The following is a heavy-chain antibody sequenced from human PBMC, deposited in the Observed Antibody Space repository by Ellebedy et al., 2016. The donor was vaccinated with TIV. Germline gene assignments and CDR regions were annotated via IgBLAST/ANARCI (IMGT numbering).Heavy chain of an antibody. CDR1: GYTFTNYD. Sequence: ASVKVSCTASGYTFTNYDINWVRQATGQGLEWMGWVNPISGNTGYAPKFRGRVTMTMNTSISTLSMELSSLRSEDTAVYSCARVPGHGDFKIDYWGQGTLVTVSS. V-gene: IGHV1-8*01. CDR2: VNPISGNT. D-gene: IGHD2-21*02. J-gene: IGHJ4*02. CDR3: ARVPGHGDFKIDY.